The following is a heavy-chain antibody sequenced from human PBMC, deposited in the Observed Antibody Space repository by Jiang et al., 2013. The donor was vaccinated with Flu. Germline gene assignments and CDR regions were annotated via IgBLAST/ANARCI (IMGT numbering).Heavy chain of an antibody. Sequence: SGADVKKPGESLKISCEVSGNRFMNYWIGWVRQTPGKAWMDGDHASWYFDTRYSPSFQGQVTLSDDMSINTAYLQWSRLQASDTAMYYCALAIDGNFYFDYWGQGTLVTVSS. D-gene: IGHD3-3*02. CDR1: GNRFMNYW. J-gene: IGHJ4*02. CDR2: ASWYFDT. CDR3: ALAIDGNFYFDY. V-gene: IGHV5-51*01.